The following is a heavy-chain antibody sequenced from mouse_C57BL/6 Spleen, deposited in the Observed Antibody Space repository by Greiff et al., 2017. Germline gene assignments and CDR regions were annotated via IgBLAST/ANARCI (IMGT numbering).Heavy chain of an antibody. CDR3: ARNYYGSSYPFAY. V-gene: IGHV1-59*01. D-gene: IGHD1-1*01. Sequence: QVQLQQSGAELVRPGTSVKLSCKASGYTFTSYWMHWVKQRPGQGLEWIGVIDPSDSYTNYNQKFKGKATLTVDTSSSTAYMQLSSLTSEDSAVYYCARNYYGSSYPFAYWGQGTLVTVSA. CDR2: IDPSDSYT. J-gene: IGHJ3*01. CDR1: GYTFTSYW.